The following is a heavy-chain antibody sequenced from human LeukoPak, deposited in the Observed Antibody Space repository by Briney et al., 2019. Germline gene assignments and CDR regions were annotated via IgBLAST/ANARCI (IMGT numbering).Heavy chain of an antibody. CDR3: ARGGRAHGIDL. V-gene: IGHV3-74*01. CDR2: IDNDGTKA. Sequence: AGGSLRLSCAGSGFNFRDYWFHWVRQAPGQGLVWVSRIDNDGTKAIYADSVRGRFTISRDNAKNSVYLQINGLRAEDAAVYYCARGGRAHGIDLWGQGTMVTVSS. CDR1: GFNFRDYW. J-gene: IGHJ3*01. D-gene: IGHD1-1*01.